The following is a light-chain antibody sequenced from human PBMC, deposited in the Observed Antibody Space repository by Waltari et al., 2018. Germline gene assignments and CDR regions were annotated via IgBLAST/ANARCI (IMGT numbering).Light chain of an antibody. J-gene: IGLJ3*02. CDR1: SSHFGSNS. CDR2: KNN. CDR3: AARDDSLNWV. V-gene: IGLV1-47*01. Sequence: QFVLTQSPSASGTPGLRVTISCSGSSSHFGSNSIYWYQQLPGAPPKLLISKNNQRSSGVPDRFSASKSGTSASLAISGLRSEDEADYFCAARDDSLNWVFGGGTKLTVL.